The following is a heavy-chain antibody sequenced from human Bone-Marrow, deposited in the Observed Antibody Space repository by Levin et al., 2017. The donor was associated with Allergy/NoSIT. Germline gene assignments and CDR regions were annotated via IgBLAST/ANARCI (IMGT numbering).Heavy chain of an antibody. CDR3: ARTPDLSATLFGVCSTKNWFDP. Sequence: SQTLSLTCTVSGASLTSGGYYWSWLRQHPGKGLEWIGYISYRGTTHYNPSLKSRVTISVDPSKNQFYLQLSSVTAAATAFSHCARTPDLSATLFGVCSTKNWFDPWGPGTLVTVSS. CDR2: ISYRGTT. CDR1: GASLTSGGYY. V-gene: IGHV4-31*03. D-gene: IGHD3-3*01. J-gene: IGHJ5*02.